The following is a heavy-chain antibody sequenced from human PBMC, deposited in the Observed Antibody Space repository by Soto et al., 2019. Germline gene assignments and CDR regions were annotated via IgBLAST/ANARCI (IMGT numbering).Heavy chain of an antibody. V-gene: IGHV1-46*01. J-gene: IGHJ6*02. CDR2: INPSGGST. Sequence: GASVKVSCKASGYTFTSYYMHWVRQAPGQGLEWMGIINPSGGSTSYAQKFQGRVTMTRDTSTSTVYMELSSLRSEDTAVYYCARDLFKIAVALLYYYYGMDVWGQGTTVTVSS. D-gene: IGHD6-19*01. CDR3: ARDLFKIAVALLYYYYGMDV. CDR1: GYTFTSYY.